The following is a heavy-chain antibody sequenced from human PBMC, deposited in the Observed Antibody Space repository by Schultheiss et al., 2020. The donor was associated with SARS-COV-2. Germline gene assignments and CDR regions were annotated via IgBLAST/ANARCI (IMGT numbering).Heavy chain of an antibody. Sequence: SETLSLTCTVSGGSISSYYWSWIRQPAGKGLEWIGRIYTSGSTNYNPSLKSRVTMSVDTSKNQFSLKLSSVTAADTAVYFCARDNRAGHHYYYYMDVWGKGTTVTVSS. CDR3: ARDNRAGHHYYYYMDV. CDR1: GGSISSYY. J-gene: IGHJ6*03. V-gene: IGHV4-4*07. CDR2: IYTSGST. D-gene: IGHD6-19*01.